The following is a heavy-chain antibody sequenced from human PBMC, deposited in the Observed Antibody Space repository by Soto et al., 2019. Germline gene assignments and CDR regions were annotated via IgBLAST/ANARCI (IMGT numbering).Heavy chain of an antibody. Sequence: ASVKVSCKASGGTFSSYAISWVRQAPGQGLEWMGGIIPIFGTANYAQKFQGRVTITADKSTSTAYMELSSLRSEDTAVYYCARGNDILTGYYPAGGDMDVWGQGTTVTVSS. CDR2: IIPIFGTA. D-gene: IGHD3-9*01. CDR3: ARGNDILTGYYPAGGDMDV. J-gene: IGHJ6*02. V-gene: IGHV1-69*06. CDR1: GGTFSSYA.